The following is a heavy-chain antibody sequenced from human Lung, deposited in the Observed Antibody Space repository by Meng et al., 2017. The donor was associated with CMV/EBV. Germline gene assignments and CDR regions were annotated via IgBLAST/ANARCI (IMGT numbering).Heavy chain of an antibody. D-gene: IGHD2-2*01. J-gene: IGHJ5*02. CDR1: GGSISSGDYY. CDR3: ARDPGGYCRNTNCPRWFDP. V-gene: IGHV4-31*03. Sequence: LXCTVSGGSISSGDYYWSWIRQHPGKGLEWIGYIYYSGNTYYSPSLKSRVTVSVDTSKNQFSLKLSSVTAADTAVYYCARDPGGYCRNTNCPRWFDPWXQGTLVTVSS. CDR2: IYYSGNT.